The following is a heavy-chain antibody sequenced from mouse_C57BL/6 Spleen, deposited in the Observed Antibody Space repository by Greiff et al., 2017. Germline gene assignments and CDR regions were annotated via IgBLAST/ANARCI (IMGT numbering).Heavy chain of an antibody. V-gene: IGHV3-6*01. CDR2: ISYDGSN. J-gene: IGHJ2*01. CDR3: ARGITTVVAPNFDY. Sequence: EVHLVESGPGLVKPSQSLSLTCSVTGYSITSGYYWNWIRQFPGNKLEWMGYISYDGSNNYNPSLKNRISITRDTSKNQFFLKLNSVTTEDTATYYCARGITTVVAPNFDYWGQGTTLTVSS. D-gene: IGHD1-1*01. CDR1: GYSITSGYY.